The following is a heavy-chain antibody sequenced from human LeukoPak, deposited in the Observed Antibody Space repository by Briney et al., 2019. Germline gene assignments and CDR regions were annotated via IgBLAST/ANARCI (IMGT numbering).Heavy chain of an antibody. CDR3: TRDRGAYNLYDY. J-gene: IGHJ4*02. CDR2: IRSKAYGETA. D-gene: IGHD1-1*01. V-gene: IGHV3-49*03. Sequence: GGSLRLSCTASGFTFGDYAMRWIRQAPGKGLEWVGFIRSKAYGETADYAASVKGRFTISRDDSKAIAYLQMNSLKTEDTAVYHCTRDRGAYNLYDYWGQGTLVTVSS. CDR1: GFTFGDYA.